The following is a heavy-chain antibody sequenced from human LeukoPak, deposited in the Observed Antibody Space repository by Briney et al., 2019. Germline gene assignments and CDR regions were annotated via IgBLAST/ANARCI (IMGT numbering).Heavy chain of an antibody. V-gene: IGHV4-34*01. CDR1: SGSFNNHY. Sequence: SETLSLTCAVYSGSFNNHYWTWIRQPPGKGLEWIGEVNYSGITTYNPSLKSRVVISVDTSRSQLSLKLTSVTAADTAVYYCRCTSHRDYFDYWGQGTLVTVSS. CDR3: RCTSHRDYFDY. J-gene: IGHJ4*02. D-gene: IGHD2-2*01. CDR2: VNYSGIT.